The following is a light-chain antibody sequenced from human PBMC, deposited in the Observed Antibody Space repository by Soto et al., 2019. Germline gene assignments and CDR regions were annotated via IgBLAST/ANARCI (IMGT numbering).Light chain of an antibody. J-gene: IGKJ4*01. V-gene: IGKV1D-13*01. CDR1: QGISSA. CDR3: QQFNNYRGTT. Sequence: AIQLTQSPSSLSASVGDRVTITCRASQGISSALAWYQQKPGKAPKLLIYDASSLESGVPSRFSGSGCGTDFTLTISSLQPEDFATYYCQQFNNYRGTTFGGGTKVEIK. CDR2: DAS.